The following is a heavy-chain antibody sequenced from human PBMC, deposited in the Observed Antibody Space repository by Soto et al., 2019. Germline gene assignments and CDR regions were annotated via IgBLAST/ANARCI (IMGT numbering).Heavy chain of an antibody. CDR1: GVSFSGYY. Sequence: QVQLQQWGAGLLKPSETLSLTCAVYGVSFSGYYWSWIRKPPGKGLEWSGEINHSGSTNYNPSLKRRVTISVDTSKNQFSLKLSSVTAADTAVYYCARARNYFDYWGQGTLVTVSS. CDR3: ARARNYFDY. J-gene: IGHJ4*02. CDR2: INHSGST. V-gene: IGHV4-34*01.